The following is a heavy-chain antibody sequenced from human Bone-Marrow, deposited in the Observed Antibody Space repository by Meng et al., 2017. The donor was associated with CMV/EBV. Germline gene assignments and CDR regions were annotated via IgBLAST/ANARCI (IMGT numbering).Heavy chain of an antibody. Sequence: QGQLQQWGAGLLKPSETLSLTCAVYGGSFSGYYWSWIRQPPGKGLEWIGEINHSGSTNYNPSLKSRVTISVDTSKNQFSLKLSSVTAADTAVYYCARLCSGWYYFDYWGQGTLVTVSS. J-gene: IGHJ4*02. CDR3: ARLCSGWYYFDY. D-gene: IGHD6-19*01. CDR1: GGSFSGYY. CDR2: INHSGST. V-gene: IGHV4-34*01.